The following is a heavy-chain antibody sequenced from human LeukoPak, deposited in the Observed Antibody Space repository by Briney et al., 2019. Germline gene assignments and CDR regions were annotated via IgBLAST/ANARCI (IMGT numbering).Heavy chain of an antibody. Sequence: PGRSLRLSCAASGFTFSSYAMHWVRQAPGKGLEWVAVISYDGSNKYYAGSVKGRFTISRDNSKNTLYLQMNSLRAEDTAVYCCARGTDFWSGPSPFDYWGQGTLVTVSS. CDR1: GFTFSSYA. J-gene: IGHJ4*02. D-gene: IGHD3-3*01. V-gene: IGHV3-30-3*01. CDR2: ISYDGSNK. CDR3: ARGTDFWSGPSPFDY.